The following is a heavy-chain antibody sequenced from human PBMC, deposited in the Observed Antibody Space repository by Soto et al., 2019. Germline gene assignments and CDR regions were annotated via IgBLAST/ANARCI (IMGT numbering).Heavy chain of an antibody. CDR1: GFTFSSYS. CDR2: ISSSSSTI. D-gene: IGHD3-10*01. CDR3: AREATLRGAPIDY. Sequence: EVQLVESGGGLVQPGGSLRLSCAASGFTFSSYSMNWVRQAPGKGLEWVSYISSSSSTIYYADSVKGRFTISRDNAKNSLHLQMNSLRDEDTAVYYCAREATLRGAPIDYRGQGTLVTVSS. V-gene: IGHV3-48*02. J-gene: IGHJ4*02.